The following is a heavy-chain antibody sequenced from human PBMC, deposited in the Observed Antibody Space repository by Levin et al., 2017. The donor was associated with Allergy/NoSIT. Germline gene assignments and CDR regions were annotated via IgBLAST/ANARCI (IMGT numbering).Heavy chain of an antibody. V-gene: IGHV3-23*01. D-gene: IGHD5-12*01. Sequence: GESLKISCAASGFTFNSYAMSWVRQAPGKGLEWVSAIYASADSMYYSDSVKGRFTISRDSSKNTLYLQMNSLRAEDTAVYYCARSSRGYGTFDSWGQGTLVTVSS. CDR2: IYASADSM. CDR3: ARSSRGYGTFDS. J-gene: IGHJ4*02. CDR1: GFTFNSYA.